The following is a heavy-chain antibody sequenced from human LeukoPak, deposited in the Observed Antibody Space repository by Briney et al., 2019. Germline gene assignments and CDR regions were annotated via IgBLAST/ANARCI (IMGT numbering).Heavy chain of an antibody. CDR2: MNIDGSEK. CDR1: GFTFSNYW. CDR3: TRGDYGDPKMDY. V-gene: IGHV3-7*03. D-gene: IGHD4-17*01. J-gene: IGHJ4*02. Sequence: PGGSLRLSCAASGFTFSNYWMGWVRQAPGKRPEWVANMNIDGSEKYYADSVKGRFTISRDNSKNTLYLQMNSLRAEDTAVYYCTRGDYGDPKMDYWGQGTLVTVSS.